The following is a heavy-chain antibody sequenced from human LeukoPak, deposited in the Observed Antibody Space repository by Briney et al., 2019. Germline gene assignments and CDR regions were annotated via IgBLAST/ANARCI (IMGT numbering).Heavy chain of an antibody. Sequence: SVKVSCKASGYTFTSYGISWVRQAPGQGLECMGGIIPIFGTANYAQKFQGRVTITADESTSTAYMELSSLRYEDTAVYYCARVWCSGGSCYSSRGAFDIWGQGTMVTVSS. D-gene: IGHD2-15*01. CDR1: GYTFTSYG. CDR3: ARVWCSGGSCYSSRGAFDI. CDR2: IIPIFGTA. V-gene: IGHV1-69*13. J-gene: IGHJ3*02.